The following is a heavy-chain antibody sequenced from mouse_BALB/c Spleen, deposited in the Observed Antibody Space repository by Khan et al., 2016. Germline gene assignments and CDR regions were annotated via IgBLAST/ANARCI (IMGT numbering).Heavy chain of an antibody. CDR2: IDPANGNS. D-gene: IGHD2-1*01. J-gene: IGHJ3*01. CDR3: ARGGNYVELGN. Sequence: VQLQQSGAELVKPGASVKLSCTASGFNIKDTYMHWVKQRPEQGLEWIGRIDPANGNSKYDPKFQGKAAITADTSSNNAYLQIRSLTSEDTDVYDCARGGNYVELGNWGQGTLVTVSA. CDR1: GFNIKDTY. V-gene: IGHV14-3*02.